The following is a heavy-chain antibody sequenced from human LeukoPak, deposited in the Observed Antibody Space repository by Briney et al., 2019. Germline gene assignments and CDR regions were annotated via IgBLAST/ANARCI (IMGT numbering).Heavy chain of an antibody. CDR1: GGSISSYY. V-gene: IGHV4-4*07. Sequence: SETLSLTCTVSGGSISSYYWSWIRQPAGKGLEWIGRIYTSGSTNYNPPLKSRVTMSVDTSKNQFSLRLTSVTAADTAVYYCARLDPTYGYYWGQGTLVTVSS. CDR2: IYTSGST. J-gene: IGHJ4*02. CDR3: ARLDPTYGYY. D-gene: IGHD4-17*01.